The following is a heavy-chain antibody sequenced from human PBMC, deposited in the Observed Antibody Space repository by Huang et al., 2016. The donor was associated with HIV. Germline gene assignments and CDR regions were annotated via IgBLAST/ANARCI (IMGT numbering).Heavy chain of an antibody. CDR2: ISYDGSNK. V-gene: IGHV3-30*18. D-gene: IGHD1-26*01. J-gene: IGHJ4*02. Sequence: VQLVESGGGVVQPGRSLGLACAASGFIFSTYGLHGVSQAPGKGVEWVAVISYDGSNKYYAQSVKGRFTISRDTSENKVYLQMNSLRHEDTAVYYCAKDGADEEWDIDYWGQGTLVTVSS. CDR3: AKDGADEEWDIDY. CDR1: GFIFSTYG.